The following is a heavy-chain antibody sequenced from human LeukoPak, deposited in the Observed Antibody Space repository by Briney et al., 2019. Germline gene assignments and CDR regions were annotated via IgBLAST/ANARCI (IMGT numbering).Heavy chain of an antibody. D-gene: IGHD3-22*01. CDR1: VYTFTRYF. CDR3: ARGDSSAYFDY. CDR2: INPNSGGT. Sequence: ASVKVSCKASVYTFTRYFIHGVEQPPGKGLEWMGWINPNSGGTNYAQKFQGRVTMTRDTSISTAYMELSRLRSDDTAVYYCARGDSSAYFDYWGQGTLVTVSS. V-gene: IGHV1-2*02. J-gene: IGHJ4*02.